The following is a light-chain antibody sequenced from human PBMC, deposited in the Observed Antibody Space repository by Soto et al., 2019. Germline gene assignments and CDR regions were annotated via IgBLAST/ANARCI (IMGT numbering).Light chain of an antibody. J-gene: IGKJ5*01. CDR2: DAS. CDR1: QGISGA. V-gene: IGKV1-13*02. CDR3: QQFPTYPVT. Sequence: AIQLTQSPSSLSATVGDRVTSTCRASQGISGALAWYQQKPGRAPTLLIYDASSLESGVPSRFSGSESGTDFTLTISSLQAEDFATYYCQQFPTYPVTFGQGTRLEI.